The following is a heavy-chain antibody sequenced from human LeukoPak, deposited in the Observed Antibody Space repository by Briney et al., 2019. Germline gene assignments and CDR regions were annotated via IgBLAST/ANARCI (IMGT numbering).Heavy chain of an antibody. D-gene: IGHD6-13*01. V-gene: IGHV1-18*01. J-gene: IGHJ1*01. CDR3: ARDTCAIPAATYFQH. CDR2: ISAYNGNT. Sequence: ASLKVSCKASGYTSTRYGISCVPQAPGQRLEWMGWISAYNGNTNYTQTLQGRVTMTTDTSPRTAYIDLRRLRSHKTALSYIARDTCAIPAATYFQHWGQGTLVTVSS. CDR1: GYTSTRYG.